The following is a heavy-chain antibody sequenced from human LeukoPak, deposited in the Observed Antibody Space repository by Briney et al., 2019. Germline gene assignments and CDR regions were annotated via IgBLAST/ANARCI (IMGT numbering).Heavy chain of an antibody. D-gene: IGHD3-16*01. CDR1: GFIFGSYG. CDR3: VRGGFMHAFDI. J-gene: IGHJ3*02. V-gene: IGHV3-33*01. Sequence: GGSLRLSCAASGFIFGSYGMHWVRQAPGKGLEWVAVIWYDGTNKYYADSVKGRFTVSRDNAENTLYLQMNSLRVEDTAVYYCVRGGFMHAFDIWGQGTKVTVSS. CDR2: IWYDGTNK.